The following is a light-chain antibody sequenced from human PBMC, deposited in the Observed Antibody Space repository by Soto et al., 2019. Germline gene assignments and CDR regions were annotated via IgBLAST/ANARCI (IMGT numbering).Light chain of an antibody. Sequence: PSGKGVPGQRGSIFCSGSNSNIGTNTVNWYQQFPGTAPKLLIYNNNQRPSGVPDRFSGSKSGTSASLAISGLQSEDEADYYCAAWDNSLSTFYVFGTGTKVTVL. CDR3: AAWDNSLSTFYV. J-gene: IGLJ1*01. CDR1: NSNIGTNT. V-gene: IGLV1-44*01. CDR2: NNN.